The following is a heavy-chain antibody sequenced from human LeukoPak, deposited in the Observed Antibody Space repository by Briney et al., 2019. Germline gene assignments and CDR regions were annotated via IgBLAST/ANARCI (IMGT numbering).Heavy chain of an antibody. Sequence: PSETLSLTCTVSGGSISNYYWSWIRQPPGKGLEWIGYIYYSGNTNYNPSLRSRVTISVDTSKNQFSLQLTSVTAADTAVYYCARDARGYGWNYYYMDVWGKGTTVTVSS. J-gene: IGHJ6*03. D-gene: IGHD5-18*01. CDR1: GGSISNYY. CDR2: IYYSGNT. V-gene: IGHV4-59*01. CDR3: ARDARGYGWNYYYMDV.